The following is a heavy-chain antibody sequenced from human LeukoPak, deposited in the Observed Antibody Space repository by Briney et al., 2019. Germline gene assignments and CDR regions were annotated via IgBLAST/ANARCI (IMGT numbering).Heavy chain of an antibody. CDR3: ANTPLAAAGSPSAPFDP. Sequence: SEPLSLTCTVSGGSISSSSYYWGWIRQPPGKGLEWIGSIYYSGSTYYNPSLKSRVTISVDTSKNQFSLKLSSVTAADTAVYYCANTPLAAAGSPSAPFDPWGQGTLVTVSS. CDR1: GGSISSSSYY. D-gene: IGHD6-13*01. J-gene: IGHJ5*02. CDR2: IYYSGST. V-gene: IGHV4-39*01.